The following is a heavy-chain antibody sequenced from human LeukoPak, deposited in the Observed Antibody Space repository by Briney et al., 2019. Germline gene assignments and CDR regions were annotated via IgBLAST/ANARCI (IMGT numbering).Heavy chain of an antibody. CDR3: AKDDSSYCSSTSCLTN. CDR1: GFTFSSYA. V-gene: IGHV3-23*01. J-gene: IGHJ4*02. D-gene: IGHD2-2*01. CDR2: ISGSGGST. Sequence: SGGSLRLSCAASGFTFSSYAMSWVRQAPGKGLEWVSAISGSGGSTYYADSVKGRFTISRDNSKNMLYLQMNSLRAEDTAVYYCAKDDSSYCSSTSCLTNWGQGTLVTVSS.